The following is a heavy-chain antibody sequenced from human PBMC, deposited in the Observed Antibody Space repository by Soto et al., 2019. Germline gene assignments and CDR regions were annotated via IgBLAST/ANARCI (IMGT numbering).Heavy chain of an antibody. V-gene: IGHV1-18*01. CDR3: ARDGGDCSSTSCFGYGGYYYYYMDV. J-gene: IGHJ6*03. CDR1: GYTFTSYG. Sequence: QVQLVQSGAEVKKPGASVKVSCKASGYTFTSYGISWVRQAPGQGLEWMGWISAYNGNTNYAQKHQGRVTMTPDTAKSTAYMELRSLRSDDTAVYYCARDGGDCSSTSCFGYGGYYYYYMDVWGKGTTVTVSS. D-gene: IGHD2-2*01. CDR2: ISAYNGNT.